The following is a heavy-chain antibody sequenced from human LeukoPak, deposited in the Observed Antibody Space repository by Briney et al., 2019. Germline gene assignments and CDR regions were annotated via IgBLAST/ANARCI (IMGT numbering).Heavy chain of an antibody. CDR1: GGSVSSGSYY. Sequence: NASETLSLTCTVSGGSVSSGSYYWSWIRQPPGKGLEWIGYIYYSGSTNYNPSLKSRVTISVDTSKNQFSLKLSSVTAADTAVYYCATTETYSSSWWGQGTLVTVSS. V-gene: IGHV4-61*01. J-gene: IGHJ4*02. CDR3: ATTETYSSSW. D-gene: IGHD6-13*01. CDR2: IYYSGST.